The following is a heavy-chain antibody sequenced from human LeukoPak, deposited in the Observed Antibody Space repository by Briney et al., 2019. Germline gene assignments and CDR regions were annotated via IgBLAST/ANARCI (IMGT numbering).Heavy chain of an antibody. CDR2: ISSSGNTL. CDR3: ARGGNIGYNYNAFDI. V-gene: IGHV3-48*03. CDR1: GFTLRTYE. Sequence: GGSQILSCAPSGFTLRTYEVNWVRQAGGGVRGWVSYISSSGNTLYDASVKGRFTIPRHNAKHSPFLQMNSLKAEDTAVYYCARGGNIGYNYNAFDIWGQGTMVTVSS. J-gene: IGHJ3*02. D-gene: IGHD3-22*01.